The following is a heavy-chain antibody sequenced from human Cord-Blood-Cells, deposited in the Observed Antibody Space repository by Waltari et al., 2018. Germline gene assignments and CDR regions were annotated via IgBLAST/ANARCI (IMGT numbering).Heavy chain of an antibody. CDR2: INHSGST. V-gene: IGHV4-34*01. D-gene: IGHD3-22*01. Sequence: QVQLQQWGAGLLKPSETLSLTCAVYGGSFSGYYWSWIRPPPGTGLEWIGEINHSGSTNYNPSLKSRVTISVDTSKNQFSLKLSSVTAADTAVYYCASITHYYDSSGYYEYFQHWGQGTLVTVSS. CDR3: ASITHYYDSSGYYEYFQH. J-gene: IGHJ1*01. CDR1: GGSFSGYY.